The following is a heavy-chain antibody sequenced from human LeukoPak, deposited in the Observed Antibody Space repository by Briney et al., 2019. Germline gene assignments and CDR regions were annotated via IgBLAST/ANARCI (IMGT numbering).Heavy chain of an antibody. CDR3: AKDLKPDGVWDVDY. CDR1: GFTVSSNY. D-gene: IGHD1-26*01. V-gene: IGHV3-53*01. J-gene: IGHJ4*02. Sequence: GGSLRLSCAVSGFTVSSNYMSWVRQAPGKGLEWVSGIYGNGDDTFYADSVKGRFTISRDNSKNMVFLHMDSLRAEDTALYYCAKDLKPDGVWDVDYWGLGTQVTVSS. CDR2: IYGNGDDT.